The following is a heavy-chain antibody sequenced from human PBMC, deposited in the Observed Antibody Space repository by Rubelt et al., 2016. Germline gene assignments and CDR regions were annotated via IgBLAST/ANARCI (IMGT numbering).Heavy chain of an antibody. D-gene: IGHD2-2*02. V-gene: IGHV3-33*06. CDR3: AKDRARIPPGDTDY. CDR2: IWSDGSNK. J-gene: IGHJ4*02. Sequence: VRQAPGKRLEWVAVIWSDGSNKYYVDSVKGRFTISRDNSKNRLFLQMNSLRAEDTAVYYCAKDRARIPPGDTDYWGQGTLVTVSS.